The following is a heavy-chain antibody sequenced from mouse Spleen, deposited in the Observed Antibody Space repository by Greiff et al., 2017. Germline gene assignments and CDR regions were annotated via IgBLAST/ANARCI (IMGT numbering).Heavy chain of an antibody. Sequence: EVQLQESGGGLVKPGGSLKLSCAASGFTFSSYTMSWVRQTPEKRLEWVATISSGGSYTYYPDSVKGRFTISRDNAKNTLYLQMSSLKSEDTAMYYCTRDLSAGTLFAYWGQGTLVTVSA. CDR1: GFTFSSYT. J-gene: IGHJ3*01. CDR3: TRDLSAGTLFAY. CDR2: ISSGGSYT. V-gene: IGHV5-6-4*01. D-gene: IGHD4-1*01.